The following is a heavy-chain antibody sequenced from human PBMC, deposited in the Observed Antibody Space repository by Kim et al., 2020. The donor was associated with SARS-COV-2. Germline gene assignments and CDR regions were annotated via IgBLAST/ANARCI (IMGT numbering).Heavy chain of an antibody. CDR1: GFTFSSFS. CDR3: AKGIGRYFGSGSFYTYAMDV. J-gene: IGHJ6*02. Sequence: GGSLRLSCGVSGFTFSSFSMNWVLQTPGKGLEWVSGISGSGGSTYYADSVKGRFTISRDNSKSTLDLEMRRLRVEDTAVYYCAKGIGRYFGSGSFYTYAMDVWGQGTTVTVSS. D-gene: IGHD3-10*01. V-gene: IGHV3-23*01. CDR2: ISGSGGST.